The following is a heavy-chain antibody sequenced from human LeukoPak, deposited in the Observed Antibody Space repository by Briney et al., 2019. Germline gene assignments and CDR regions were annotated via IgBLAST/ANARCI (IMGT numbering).Heavy chain of an antibody. D-gene: IGHD2-2*01. Sequence: GGSLRLSCAASGFTFSSYGMHWVRQAPGTGLEWVAFIRYDGSNKYYADSVKGRFTISRDNSKNTLYLQMNSLRAEDTAVYYCAKEREHCSSTSCLYYFDYWGQGTLVTVSS. V-gene: IGHV3-30*02. CDR1: GFTFSSYG. CDR2: IRYDGSNK. J-gene: IGHJ4*02. CDR3: AKEREHCSSTSCLYYFDY.